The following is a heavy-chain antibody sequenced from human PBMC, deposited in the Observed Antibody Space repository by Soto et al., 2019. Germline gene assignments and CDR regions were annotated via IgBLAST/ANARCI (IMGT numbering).Heavy chain of an antibody. CDR3: ARDLGKYYYDSSGYSLAKVANLKAFDY. Sequence: GGPSNPLCGTLGYTFSIGSNNVHLQAPGKGLGGGSYISSSSSYIYYADSVKGRFTISRDNAKNSLYLQMNSLRAEDTAVYYCARDLGKYYYDSSGYSLAKVANLKAFDYWGQGTLVTVSS. J-gene: IGHJ4*02. CDR1: GYTFSIGS. V-gene: IGHV3-21*05. CDR2: ISSSSSYI. D-gene: IGHD3-22*01.